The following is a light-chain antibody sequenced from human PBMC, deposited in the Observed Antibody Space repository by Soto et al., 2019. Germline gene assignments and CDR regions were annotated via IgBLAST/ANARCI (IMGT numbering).Light chain of an antibody. CDR1: QSISSY. Sequence: DIQMTQSPSSLSASVGDRVTITCRASQSISSYLNWYQQKPGKAPKVLIYAASSLQSGVPSRFSGSGSGTDFTLTISSLQPDDFATYYCQQYNSYSWTFGQGTKVDIK. CDR2: AAS. J-gene: IGKJ1*01. CDR3: QQYNSYSWT. V-gene: IGKV1-39*01.